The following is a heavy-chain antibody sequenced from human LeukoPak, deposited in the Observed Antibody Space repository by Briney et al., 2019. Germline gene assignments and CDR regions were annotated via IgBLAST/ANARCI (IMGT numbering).Heavy chain of an antibody. J-gene: IGHJ4*02. Sequence: SETLSLTCTVSGGSVSSGTYYWSWIRQPPGKGLEWIGEINHSGSTNYNPSLKSRVTISVDTSKNQFSLKLSSVTAADTAVYYCARGGQLGRRKLNYWGQGTLVTVSS. CDR3: ARGGQLGRRKLNY. CDR1: GGSVSSGTYY. CDR2: INHSGST. V-gene: IGHV4-39*07. D-gene: IGHD6-6*01.